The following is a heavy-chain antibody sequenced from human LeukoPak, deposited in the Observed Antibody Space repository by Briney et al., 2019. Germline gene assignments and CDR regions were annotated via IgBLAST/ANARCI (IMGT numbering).Heavy chain of an antibody. V-gene: IGHV3-23*01. CDR2: ISGSGGST. J-gene: IGHJ4*02. D-gene: IGHD6-19*01. Sequence: GGSLRLSCAASGFTFSSYAMSWVRQAPGKGLEGVSAISGSGGSTYYADSVKGRFTISRDNSKNTLYLQMNSLRAEDTAVYYCAKDQDRYSSATIFDYGGEGTLVTASS. CDR3: AKDQDRYSSATIFDY. CDR1: GFTFSSYA.